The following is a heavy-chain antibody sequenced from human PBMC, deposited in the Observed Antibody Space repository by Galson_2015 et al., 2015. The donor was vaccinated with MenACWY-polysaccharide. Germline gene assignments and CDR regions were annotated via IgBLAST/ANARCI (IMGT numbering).Heavy chain of an antibody. Sequence: SVKVSCKASGYTFTCYDINWVRQATGQGLEWMGRMNPNSGNTGYAQKFQGRVTMTRNTSMSTAYMELSSLRSDDTAVYYCARGMGATSRPNYWGQGTLVIVSS. V-gene: IGHV1-8*01. CDR1: GYTFTCYD. CDR2: MNPNSGNT. J-gene: IGHJ4*02. CDR3: ARGMGATSRPNY. D-gene: IGHD1-26*01.